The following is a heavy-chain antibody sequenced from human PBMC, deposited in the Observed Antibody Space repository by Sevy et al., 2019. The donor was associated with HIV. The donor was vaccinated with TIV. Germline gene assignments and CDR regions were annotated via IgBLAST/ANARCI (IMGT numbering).Heavy chain of an antibody. CDR1: GVTFSSYG. CDR2: ISYDGSKK. CDR3: AHSSGLYGYYYGMDV. V-gene: IGHV3-30*03. D-gene: IGHD1-26*01. Sequence: GGSLRLSCAASGVTFSSYGIHWVRQAPGKGLEWVAVISYDGSKKNHAESMKGRFTISRDNSKNTLYLEMSSLRPEDTAVYCCAHSSGLYGYYYGMDVWGQGTTVTVSS. J-gene: IGHJ6*02.